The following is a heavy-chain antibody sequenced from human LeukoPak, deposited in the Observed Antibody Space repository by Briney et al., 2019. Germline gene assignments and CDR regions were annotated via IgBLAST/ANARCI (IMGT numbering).Heavy chain of an antibody. CDR2: ISGSAGST. V-gene: IGHV3-23*01. CDR3: AKAKGWLQIFDY. CDR1: GFTFSSYT. J-gene: IGHJ4*02. Sequence: GGSLRLSCAASGFTFSSYTMSWVRQAPGKGLEWVSTISGSAGSTYYADSVKGRFTISRDNSKNTLYLQMNSLRAEDTAVYYCAKAKGWLQIFDYWGQGTLVIVSS. D-gene: IGHD6-19*01.